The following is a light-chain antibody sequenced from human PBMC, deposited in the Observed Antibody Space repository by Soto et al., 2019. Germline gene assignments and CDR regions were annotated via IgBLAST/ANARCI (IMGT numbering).Light chain of an antibody. J-gene: IGKJ1*01. CDR2: DAT. V-gene: IGKV1-5*01. CDR1: QGISSY. Sequence: IQLTQSPSSLSASVGDRVTITCRASQGISSYLAWYQQKPGKAPKLLIHDATSLESGVPSRFSGSGSGTEFTLTISSLQPDDFATYYCQQYSSYWTFAQGTKVDIK. CDR3: QQYSSYWT.